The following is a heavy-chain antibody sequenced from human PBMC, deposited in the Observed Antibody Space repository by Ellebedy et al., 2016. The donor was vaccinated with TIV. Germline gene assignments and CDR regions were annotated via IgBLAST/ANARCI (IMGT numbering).Heavy chain of an antibody. CDR3: TKESPGWAVAVY. CDR2: INEDGRDK. Sequence: GESLKISCAGSGFTFDIYKMNWVRQAPGKGLEWVANINEDGRDKFYVDSVKGRITISRDNAKNSLYLQMNSLRAEDTAVYYCTKESPGWAVAVYWGQGTLVTVAS. V-gene: IGHV3-7*04. D-gene: IGHD4-23*01. J-gene: IGHJ4*02. CDR1: GFTFDIYK.